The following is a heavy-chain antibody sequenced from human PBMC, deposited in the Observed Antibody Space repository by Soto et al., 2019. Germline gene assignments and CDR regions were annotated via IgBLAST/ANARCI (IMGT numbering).Heavy chain of an antibody. Sequence: GGSLRLSCTASGFTFGDYAMSWFRQAPGKGLEWVGFIRSKAYGGTTEYAASVKGRFTISRDDPKSIAYLQMNSLKTEDTAVYYCTRDLDIVATIDYYYYGMDVWGQGTTVTVSS. CDR1: GFTFGDYA. V-gene: IGHV3-49*03. CDR2: IRSKAYGGTT. J-gene: IGHJ6*02. D-gene: IGHD5-12*01. CDR3: TRDLDIVATIDYYYYGMDV.